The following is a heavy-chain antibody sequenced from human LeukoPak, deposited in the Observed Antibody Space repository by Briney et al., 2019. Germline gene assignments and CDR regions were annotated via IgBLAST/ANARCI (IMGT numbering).Heavy chain of an antibody. CDR3: ARVSETPAYYYTSGYYYLGY. Sequence: ASVRVSCKASGYTFTSYDINWVRQAAGQGLEWMGWMNPNSGNTGYAQRFQGRVTMTRDTSISTAYMELSSLISEDTAVYYCARVSETPAYYYTSGYYYLGYWGQGTLVTVSS. V-gene: IGHV1-8*01. CDR2: MNPNSGNT. CDR1: GYTFTSYD. D-gene: IGHD3-22*01. J-gene: IGHJ4*02.